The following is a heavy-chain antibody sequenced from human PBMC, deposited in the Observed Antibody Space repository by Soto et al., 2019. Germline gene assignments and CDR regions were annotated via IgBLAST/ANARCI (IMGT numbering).Heavy chain of an antibody. J-gene: IGHJ6*02. D-gene: IGHD4-4*01. CDR2: IIPIFGTA. Sequence: ASVKVSCKASGCTFSSYAISWVRQAPGQGLEWMGGIIPIFGTANYAQKFQGRVTITADESTSTAYMGLSSLRSEDTAVYYCATRLKTTVPKRGMEVWGQGTTVTVSS. CDR3: ATRLKTTVPKRGMEV. V-gene: IGHV1-69*13. CDR1: GCTFSSYA.